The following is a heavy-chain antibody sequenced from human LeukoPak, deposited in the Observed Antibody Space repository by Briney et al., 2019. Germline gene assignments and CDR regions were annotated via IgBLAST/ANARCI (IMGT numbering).Heavy chain of an antibody. J-gene: IGHJ6*02. CDR3: AKTNYYDSSGYYVYYYYGMDV. CDR2: TSSSSYI. Sequence: GGSLRLSCAASGFTFSSYSMNWVRQAPGKGLEWVSSTSSSSYIYYADSVKGRFTISRDNAKNSLYLQMNSLRAEDTAVYYCAKTNYYDSSGYYVYYYYGMDVWGQGTTVTVSS. CDR1: GFTFSSYS. D-gene: IGHD3-22*01. V-gene: IGHV3-21*04.